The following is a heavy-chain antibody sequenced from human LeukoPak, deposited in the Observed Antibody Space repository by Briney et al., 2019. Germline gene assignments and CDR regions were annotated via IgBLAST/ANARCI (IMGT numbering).Heavy chain of an antibody. CDR2: VYYDGTT. V-gene: IGHV4-59*01. J-gene: IGHJ4*02. Sequence: SETLSLTXTVSGGSISNYYWSWIRQPPGKGVEWIGFVYYDGTTNYSPSLKSRVTISVDTSKNQFSLKVSSVTAADTAVYYCARVDYCSGGICYPMKFDYWGQGTLATVSS. D-gene: IGHD2-15*01. CDR1: GGSISNYY. CDR3: ARVDYCSGGICYPMKFDY.